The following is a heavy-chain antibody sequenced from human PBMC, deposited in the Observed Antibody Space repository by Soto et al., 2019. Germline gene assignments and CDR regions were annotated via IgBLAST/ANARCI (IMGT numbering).Heavy chain of an antibody. V-gene: IGHV3-11*05. CDR2: INTICTST. D-gene: IGHD1-20*01. J-gene: IGHJ4*02. CDR1: GFSFSDYY. Sequence: QVQLVESGGGLVEPGGSLRLSCAAAGFSFSDYYMSWIRQAPVKGLEWVSHINTICTSTNYADSVKGRFTSFRDKYKNSLYLQMNSLRAENPAAYYGASWGTIPGRAMRYWCQGTLVTVSS. CDR3: ASWGTIPGRAMRY.